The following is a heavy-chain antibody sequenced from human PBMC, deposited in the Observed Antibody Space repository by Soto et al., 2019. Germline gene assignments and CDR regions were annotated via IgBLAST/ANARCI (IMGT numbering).Heavy chain of an antibody. Sequence: PSETLSLTCTVSGGSISSGGYYWSWIRQHPGKGLEWIGYIYYSGNTYYNPSLKSRVAISVDTSKNQFSLKLSSVTAADTAVYYCARAPYFWSGYPDYWGQGTLVTVSS. CDR2: IYYSGNT. CDR3: ARAPYFWSGYPDY. V-gene: IGHV4-31*03. CDR1: GGSISSGGYY. D-gene: IGHD3-3*01. J-gene: IGHJ4*02.